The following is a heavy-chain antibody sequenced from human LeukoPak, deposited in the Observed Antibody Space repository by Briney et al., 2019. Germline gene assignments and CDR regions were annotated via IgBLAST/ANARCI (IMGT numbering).Heavy chain of an antibody. CDR3: ARGGSNFDY. J-gene: IGHJ4*02. CDR2: IYYSGST. Sequence: PSETLSLTCTVSGGSISSYYWSWIRQPPGKGLEWIGYIYYSGSTNYNPSLKSRVTISVDTSQNQFSLKLSSVTAVDTAVYYRARGGSNFDYWGQGTLVTVSS. CDR1: GGSISSYY. V-gene: IGHV4-59*01. D-gene: IGHD2-15*01.